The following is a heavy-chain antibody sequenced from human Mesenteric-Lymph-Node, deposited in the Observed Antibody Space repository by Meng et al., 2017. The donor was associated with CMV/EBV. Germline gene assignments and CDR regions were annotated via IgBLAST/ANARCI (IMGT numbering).Heavy chain of an antibody. CDR3: ARDWGFFNYGGAFDI. D-gene: IGHD3-3*01. V-gene: IGHV6-1*01. CDR2: TCYRSKWYS. Sequence: SETLSLTCAISGDSVSSNNAAWNWIRQSPSRGLEWLGRTCYRSKWYSDYAVSVKSRITINPDTSKNQFSMQLNSVTPEDTAVYDCARDWGFFNYGGAFDIWGQGTMVTVSS. CDR1: GDSVSSNNAA. J-gene: IGHJ3*02.